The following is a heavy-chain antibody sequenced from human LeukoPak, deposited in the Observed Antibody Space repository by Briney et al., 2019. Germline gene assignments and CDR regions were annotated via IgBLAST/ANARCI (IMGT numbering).Heavy chain of an antibody. D-gene: IGHD2-2*01. V-gene: IGHV3-21*01. J-gene: IGHJ5*02. CDR1: GVTFSRYS. Sequence: GRSLRLSRAASGVTFSRYSMNWVRQAPRKGLEWVSSISSSSSDIYYADSVKGRFTISRDNAKNSLYLQMNRLRAEDTAVYYCASSSPNWFDPWGQGTLVTVSS. CDR2: ISSSSSDI. CDR3: ASSSPNWFDP.